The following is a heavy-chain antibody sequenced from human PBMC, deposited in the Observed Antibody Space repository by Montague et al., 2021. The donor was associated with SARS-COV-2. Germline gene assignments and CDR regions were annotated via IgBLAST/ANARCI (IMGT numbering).Heavy chain of an antibody. Sequence: PALVKPTQTLTLTCTFSGFSLSTSGMCVSWIRQPPGKALEWLALIDWDDDKYYSTSLKTRLTISKDTSKNQVVLTMTSMDPVDTATYYCARIPFSGTAMDQDYYYYGMDVWGQGTTVTVSS. CDR1: GFSLSTSGMC. CDR3: ARIPFSGTAMDQDYYYYGMDV. V-gene: IGHV2-70*01. CDR2: IDWDDDK. J-gene: IGHJ6*02. D-gene: IGHD5-18*01.